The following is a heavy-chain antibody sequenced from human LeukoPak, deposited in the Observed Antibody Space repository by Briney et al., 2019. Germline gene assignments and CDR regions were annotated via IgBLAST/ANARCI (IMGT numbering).Heavy chain of an antibody. D-gene: IGHD1-1*01. V-gene: IGHV1-2*02. Sequence: ASVTVSCKASGYTFTGYYMHWVRQAPGQGLEWMGWINPNSGGTNYAQKFQGRVTMTRDTSISTAYMELSSLRSEDTAVYYCARHTTGYNSPRDSFNIWGQGAMVTVSS. CDR3: ARHTTGYNSPRDSFNI. CDR1: GYTFTGYY. CDR2: INPNSGGT. J-gene: IGHJ3*02.